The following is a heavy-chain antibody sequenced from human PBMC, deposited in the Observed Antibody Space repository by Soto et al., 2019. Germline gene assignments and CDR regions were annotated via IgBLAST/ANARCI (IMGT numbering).Heavy chain of an antibody. CDR1: GFTFGDYA. D-gene: IGHD4-17*01. CDR3: SRDLATVNPWYSDL. CDR2: IRSNGYGGTP. Sequence: EVQLVESGGGLVKPGRSLRLSCTASGFTFGDYAMTWFRQAPGKGLEWVSFIRSNGYGGTPEYAACVKGRFTISRDDSKSIAYLQMNSLRTEDTAVYYCSRDLATVNPWYSDLWGRGTLVSVSS. J-gene: IGHJ2*01. V-gene: IGHV3-49*05.